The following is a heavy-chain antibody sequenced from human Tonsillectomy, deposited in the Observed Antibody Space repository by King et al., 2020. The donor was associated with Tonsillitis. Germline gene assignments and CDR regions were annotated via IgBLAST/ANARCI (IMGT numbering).Heavy chain of an antibody. CDR1: GGSISSYY. CDR2: IYYCGST. CDR3: ARERVAAAPYYFDY. J-gene: IGHJ4*02. D-gene: IGHD6-13*01. V-gene: IGHV4-59*01. Sequence: QLQESGPGLVKPSETLSLTCTVSGGSISSYYWSWIRQPPGKGLEWIGYIYYCGSTNYNPSLKSRVTISVDTSKNQFSLKLSSVTAADTAVYYCARERVAAAPYYFDYWGQGTLVTVSS.